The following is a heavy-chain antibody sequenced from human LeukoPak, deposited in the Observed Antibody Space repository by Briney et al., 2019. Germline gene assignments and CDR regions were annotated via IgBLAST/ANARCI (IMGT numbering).Heavy chain of an antibody. V-gene: IGHV3-49*03. CDR3: SSDYRSGWYYFDY. Sequence: GGSLRLSCTASGFSLTNSAVSWFRLAPRKGMGRVGYIRSKASGGTTEYAASEKGRFSISRADSKSIAYMQMTSLKTEYTAVYYCSSDYRSGWYYFDYWGQGTLVTVSS. CDR1: GFSLTNSA. CDR2: IRSKASGGTT. D-gene: IGHD6-19*01. J-gene: IGHJ4*02.